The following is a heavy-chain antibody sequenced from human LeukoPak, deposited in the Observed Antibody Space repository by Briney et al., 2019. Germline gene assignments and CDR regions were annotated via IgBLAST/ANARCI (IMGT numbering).Heavy chain of an antibody. CDR1: GFTFSSYA. D-gene: IGHD3-10*01. CDR2: ISYDGSNK. J-gene: IGHJ4*02. Sequence: GGSLRLSCAASGFTFSSYAMHWVRQAPGKGLEWVAVISYDGSNKYYADSVKGRFTISRDNSKNTLYLQMNSLRAEDTAVYYCARADGPGSYYPHYFDYWGQGTLVTVSS. CDR3: ARADGPGSYYPHYFDY. V-gene: IGHV3-30-3*01.